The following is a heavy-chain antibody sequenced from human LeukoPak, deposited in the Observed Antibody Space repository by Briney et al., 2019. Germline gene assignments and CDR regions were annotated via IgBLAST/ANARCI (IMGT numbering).Heavy chain of an antibody. Sequence: SQTLTLSCAFTGDGDCSSTSVWNWRRQSQSTDNEWLGRTYYRSKWKTDYALSVRSRIRITPDTSRNQFSLQLNSVTPGDTAVYYCAREGAGAETAFDYWGQGTLVTVSS. CDR3: AREGAGAETAFDY. CDR2: TYYRSKWKT. J-gene: IGHJ4*02. CDR1: GDGDCSSTSV. V-gene: IGHV6-1*01. D-gene: IGHD2-21*02.